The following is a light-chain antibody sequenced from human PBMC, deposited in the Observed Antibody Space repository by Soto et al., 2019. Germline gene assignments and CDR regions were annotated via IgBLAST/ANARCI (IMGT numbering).Light chain of an antibody. J-gene: IGKJ1*01. CDR3: LQGYNFPWT. CDR2: AAS. V-gene: IGKV1-6*01. Sequence: AIQMAQSPSSLSASVGDRVTITCRASQGIGNGLGWYQQKPGKAPKLLIYAASSLQSGDPSRFSGSGSGTDFTLTIISLQPEDFGTYYCLQGYNFPWTFGQGTKVEIK. CDR1: QGIGNG.